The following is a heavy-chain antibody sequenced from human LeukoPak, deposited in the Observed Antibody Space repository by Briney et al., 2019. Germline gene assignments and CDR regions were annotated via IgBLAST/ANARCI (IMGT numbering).Heavy chain of an antibody. CDR1: GFTFSSYG. V-gene: IGHV3-30*02. D-gene: IGHD3-10*01. CDR3: AKDATRITMVRGTAPLDY. J-gene: IGHJ4*02. Sequence: GGSLRLSCAASGFTFSSYGMHWVRQAPGKGLEWVAFIRYDGSNKYYADSVKGRFTISRDNSKNTLYLQMNSLRAEDTAVYYCAKDATRITMVRGTAPLDYWGQGTLVTVSS. CDR2: IRYDGSNK.